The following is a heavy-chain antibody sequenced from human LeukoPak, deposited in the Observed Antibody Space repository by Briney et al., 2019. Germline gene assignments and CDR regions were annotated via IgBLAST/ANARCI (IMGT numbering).Heavy chain of an antibody. Sequence: GGSLRLSCAASGFTFNSYGMHWVRQAPGKGLEWVAIISYDGSNKHYADSVKGRFTISRDNSKNTVYLQMNSLRGEDTAVYYCARDYGDYLYYYGMDVWGRGTTVTVSS. V-gene: IGHV3-30-3*01. D-gene: IGHD4-17*01. CDR1: GFTFNSYG. J-gene: IGHJ6*02. CDR2: ISYDGSNK. CDR3: ARDYGDYLYYYGMDV.